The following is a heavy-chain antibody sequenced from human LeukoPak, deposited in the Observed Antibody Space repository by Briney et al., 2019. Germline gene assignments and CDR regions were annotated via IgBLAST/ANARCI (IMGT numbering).Heavy chain of an antibody. CDR1: GFAFSRYW. V-gene: IGHV3-7*01. J-gene: IGHJ3*01. Sequence: GGSLRLSCAASGFAFSRYWISWVRQAPGKGLEWLANIGRDGRLINYADSVKGRFTISRDNAKNLLYLQMDSLRGEDTAVYFCARDVGYSYGPKYDAFDLWGQGTMVTVSA. CDR3: ARDVGYSYGPKYDAFDL. D-gene: IGHD6-13*01. CDR2: IGRDGRLI.